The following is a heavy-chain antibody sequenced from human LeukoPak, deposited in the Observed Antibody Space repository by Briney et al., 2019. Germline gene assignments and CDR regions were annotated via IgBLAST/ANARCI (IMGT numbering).Heavy chain of an antibody. CDR1: GYTLTELS. CDR3: ATMGPGGAPKWAFDI. V-gene: IGHV1-24*01. J-gene: IGHJ3*02. Sequence: ASVKVSCKVSGYTLTELSMHWVRQAPGKGLEWMGGFDPEDGETIYAQKFQGRVTMTEDTSPDTAYMELSSLRSEDTAGYYWATMGPGGAPKWAFDIWGQGTMVTVSS. CDR2: FDPEDGET. D-gene: IGHD2-8*01.